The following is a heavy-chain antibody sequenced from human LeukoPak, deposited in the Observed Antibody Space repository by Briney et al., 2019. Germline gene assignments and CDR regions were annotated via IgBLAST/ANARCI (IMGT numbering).Heavy chain of an antibody. CDR3: ARRRITISGDTDDAFDI. CDR2: ISSSSSYI. Sequence: PGGSLRLSCAASGFTFSSYSMNWVRQAPGKGLKWVSSISSSSSYIYYADSVKGRFTISRDNAKNSLYLQMNGLRAEDTAVYYCARRRITISGDTDDAFDIWGQGTMVTVSS. D-gene: IGHD3-3*01. V-gene: IGHV3-21*01. J-gene: IGHJ3*02. CDR1: GFTFSSYS.